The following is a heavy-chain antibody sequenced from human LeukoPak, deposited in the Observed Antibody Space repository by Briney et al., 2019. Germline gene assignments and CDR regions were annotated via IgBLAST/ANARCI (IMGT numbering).Heavy chain of an antibody. CDR2: ISNDGSRK. V-gene: IGHV3-30*03. CDR1: GFTFSRHG. D-gene: IGHD3-22*01. Sequence: SGGSLRLSCAPSGFTFSRHGMHWVRQAPGKGLEWVAIISNDGSRKYYAHSVEGRFTISRDNSKNTLYLQMDSLRAEDTAVYYCARDYYDSSGLARFDPWGQGTLVTVSS. J-gene: IGHJ5*02. CDR3: ARDYYDSSGLARFDP.